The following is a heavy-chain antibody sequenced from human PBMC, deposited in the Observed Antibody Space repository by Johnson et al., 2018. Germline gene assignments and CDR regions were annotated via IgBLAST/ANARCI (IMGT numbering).Heavy chain of an antibody. CDR1: EFTLSNYW. CDR2: MDEGGNAK. J-gene: IGHJ4*02. V-gene: IGHV3-7*04. Sequence: VQLVESGGGLVQPGGSLRLSCAASEFTLSNYWMTWVRQAPGKVLEWVAKMDEGGNAKYYVDSGKGRFTISKDSAKNSLHLQMSSLTAEDTAIYFCARGHLSHGYWGQGTLVTVSS. CDR3: ARGHLSHGY.